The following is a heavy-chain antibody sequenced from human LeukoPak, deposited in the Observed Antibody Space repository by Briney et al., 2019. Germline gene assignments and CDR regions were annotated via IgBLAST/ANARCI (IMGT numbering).Heavy chain of an antibody. CDR1: GGSFSGYY. CDR3: ARLRQWLGGYPFDY. D-gene: IGHD6-19*01. J-gene: IGHJ4*02. V-gene: IGHV4-34*01. Sequence: SETLSLTCAVYGGSFSGYYWSWIRQPPGKGLEWIGEINHSGSTNYNPSLKSRVTISVDTSKNQFSLKLSSVTAADTAVYYCARLRQWLGGYPFDYWGQGTLVTVSS. CDR2: INHSGST.